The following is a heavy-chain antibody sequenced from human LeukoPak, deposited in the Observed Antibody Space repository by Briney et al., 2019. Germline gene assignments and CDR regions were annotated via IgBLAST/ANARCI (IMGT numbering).Heavy chain of an antibody. CDR3: ARDSYYYGSGTYSPPRYGMDV. CDR1: GFPFRSYD. CDR2: IGSSGDT. J-gene: IGHJ6*02. V-gene: IGHV3-13*01. Sequence: PGGYLRLSCAASGFPFRSYDMHWVRQATGKGLEWVSAIGSSGDTHYPDSVKGRFTISRENAENSLYLQMNSLRAEDMAVYYCARDSYYYGSGTYSPPRYGMDVWGQGTTVIVSS. D-gene: IGHD3-10*01.